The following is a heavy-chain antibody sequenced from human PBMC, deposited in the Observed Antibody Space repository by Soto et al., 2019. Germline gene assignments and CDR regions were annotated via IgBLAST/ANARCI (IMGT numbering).Heavy chain of an antibody. CDR2: IIPIFGTA. CDR3: ARGPLIAAAGTSGHAFDI. V-gene: IGHV1-69*13. Sequence: SVKVSCKASGGTFSSYASSWVRQAPGQGLEWMGGIIPIFGTANYAQKFQGRVTITADESTSTAYMELSSLRSEDTAVYYCARGPLIAAAGTSGHAFDIWGQGTMVTVSS. D-gene: IGHD6-13*01. CDR1: GGTFSSYA. J-gene: IGHJ3*02.